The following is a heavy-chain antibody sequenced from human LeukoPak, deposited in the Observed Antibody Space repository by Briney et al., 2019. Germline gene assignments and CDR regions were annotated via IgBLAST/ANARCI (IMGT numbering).Heavy chain of an antibody. J-gene: IGHJ4*02. Sequence: PSETLSLTCAVYGGSFSGYYWSWIRQPPGKGLEWIGEINHSGSTNYNPSLKSRVTISVDTSKNQFSLKLSSVTAADTAVYYCARGGRDSSGYFRWGSNGEDPTARSRRGVYFDYWGQGTLVTVSS. V-gene: IGHV4-34*01. CDR1: GGSFSGYY. D-gene: IGHD3-22*01. CDR2: INHSGST. CDR3: ARGGRDSSGYFRWGSNGEDPTARSRRGVYFDY.